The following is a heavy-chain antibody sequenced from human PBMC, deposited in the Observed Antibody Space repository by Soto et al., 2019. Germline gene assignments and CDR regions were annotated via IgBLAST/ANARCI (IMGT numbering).Heavy chain of an antibody. V-gene: IGHV3-23*01. J-gene: IGHJ3*02. D-gene: IGHD3-10*01. CDR3: AKDINYYGAFDI. CDR1: GFTFSDYA. Sequence: GGSLRLSCVASGFTFSDYAMTWVRQAPGKGLEWVSVISATGATTYYADSVRGRFTISRDNSKNTLNLQMNDLRVEDTAVYYCAKDINYYGAFDIWGQGTMVTVSS. CDR2: ISATGATT.